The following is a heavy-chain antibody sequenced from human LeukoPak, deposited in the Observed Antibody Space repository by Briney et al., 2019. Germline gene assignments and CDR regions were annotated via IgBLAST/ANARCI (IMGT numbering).Heavy chain of an antibody. CDR3: ARSLYCSSVNCPTQTWFDP. V-gene: IGHV4-59*08. J-gene: IGHJ5*02. Sequence: TSKTLSLSCTVPGGSMSNFYWTWIRQPPGKGLEWIANIYYSGSTNYNPSLKSRVTMSIDTSMNQFSLKLSSVTAADTAVYYCARSLYCSSVNCPTQTWFDPWGQGTLVSVSS. D-gene: IGHD2-2*01. CDR2: IYYSGST. CDR1: GGSMSNFY.